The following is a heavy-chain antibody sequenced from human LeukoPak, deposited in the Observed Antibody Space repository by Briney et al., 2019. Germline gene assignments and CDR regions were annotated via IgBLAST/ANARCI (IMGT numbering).Heavy chain of an antibody. V-gene: IGHV3-53*01. J-gene: IGHJ3*02. CDR3: ARDLDGAVAFDI. CDR2: IYSGGST. D-gene: IGHD1-1*01. Sequence: GGSLRLSCAASGFTVSSNYMSWVRQAPGKGLEWVSVIYSGGSTYCADSVKGRFTISRDNSKNTLYLQMNSLRAEDTAVYYCARDLDGAVAFDIWGQGTMVTVSS. CDR1: GFTVSSNY.